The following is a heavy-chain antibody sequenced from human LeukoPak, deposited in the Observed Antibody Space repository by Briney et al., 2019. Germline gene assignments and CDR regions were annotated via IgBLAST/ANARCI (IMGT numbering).Heavy chain of an antibody. Sequence: GGSLRLSCAASGFTFSSYAMHWVRQAPGKGLEWVAVISYDGSDKYYADSVKGRFTISRDNSKNTLYLQMNSLRAEDTAVYYCARGAYGDYNPDAFDIWGQGTMVAVSS. D-gene: IGHD4-17*01. CDR1: GFTFSSYA. CDR3: ARGAYGDYNPDAFDI. CDR2: ISYDGSDK. J-gene: IGHJ3*02. V-gene: IGHV3-30*04.